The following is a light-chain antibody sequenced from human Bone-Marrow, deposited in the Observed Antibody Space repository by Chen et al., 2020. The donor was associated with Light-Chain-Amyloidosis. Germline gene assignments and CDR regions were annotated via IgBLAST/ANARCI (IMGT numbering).Light chain of an antibody. CDR3: QTWDSSTGV. Sequence: SYDLTQPPSVSVSPGQTAVITCSAGNLGDKYVCWYQQKPGQSPVLVIHRDNKRPSGIPERFSGSNSGRIATLNISGTQPVDEADYYCQTWDSSTGVFGSGTRVTVL. V-gene: IGLV3-1*01. J-gene: IGLJ1*01. CDR2: RDN. CDR1: NLGDKY.